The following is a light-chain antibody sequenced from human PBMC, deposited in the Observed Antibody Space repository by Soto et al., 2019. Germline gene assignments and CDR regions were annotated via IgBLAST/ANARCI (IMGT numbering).Light chain of an antibody. CDR2: EVN. Sequence: QSALTQPASVSGSPGQSITISCTGTSSDVGGYKYVSWYQQHPGKAPKLVIYEVNNRPSGISIRFSGSKSGNTASLTISGLQAEDEADYYCSSYTSSRTLVFGGGTKLTVL. CDR3: SSYTSSRTLV. J-gene: IGLJ2*01. CDR1: SSDVGGYKY. V-gene: IGLV2-14*01.